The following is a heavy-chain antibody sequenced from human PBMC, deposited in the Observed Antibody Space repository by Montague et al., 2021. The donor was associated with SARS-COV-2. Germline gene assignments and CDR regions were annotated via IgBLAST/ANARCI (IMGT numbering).Heavy chain of an antibody. V-gene: IGHV2-70*01. D-gene: IGHD6-13*01. CDR3: ARTPIAAAGIDHYYYGMDV. Sequence: VKPTQTLTPTCTFSGFSLSTSGVGVGWIRQPPGKALEWLALIDWDDDKYYSTSLKTRLTISKDTSKNQVVLTMTNMDPVDTATYYCARTPIAAAGIDHYYYGMDVGGQGTTVTVSS. CDR2: IDWDDDK. J-gene: IGHJ6*02. CDR1: GFSLSTSGVG.